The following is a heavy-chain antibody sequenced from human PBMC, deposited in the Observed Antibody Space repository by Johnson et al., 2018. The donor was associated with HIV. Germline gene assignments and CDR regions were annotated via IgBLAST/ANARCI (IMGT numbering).Heavy chain of an antibody. D-gene: IGHD6-13*01. CDR1: GFTFSSYA. CDR2: ISYDANNK. V-gene: IGHV3-30*04. CDR3: ARGRKDIEAADGLDNDAFDI. Sequence: QVQLVESGGGVVQPGRSLRLSCAASGFTFSSYAMHWVRQAPGKGLEWVAVISYDANNKYYAGSVRGRFTISRDISKNTLYLQMDSLRPDDTALYYCARGRKDIEAADGLDNDAFDIWGQGTMVTVSS. J-gene: IGHJ3*02.